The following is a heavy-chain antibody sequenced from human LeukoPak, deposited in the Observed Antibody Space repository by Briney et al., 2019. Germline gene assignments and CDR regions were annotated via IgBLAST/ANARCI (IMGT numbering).Heavy chain of an antibody. CDR2: ISGSGGST. J-gene: IGHJ4*02. CDR3: AKESTIFGVVIIPGAFDY. D-gene: IGHD3-3*01. V-gene: IGHV3-23*01. Sequence: GGSLRLSCAASGFTFSSKGMHWVRQAPGKGLEWVSAISGSGGSTYYADSVKGRFTISRDNSKNTLYLQMNSLRAEDTAVYYCAKESTIFGVVIIPGAFDYWGQGTLVTVSS. CDR1: GFTFSSKG.